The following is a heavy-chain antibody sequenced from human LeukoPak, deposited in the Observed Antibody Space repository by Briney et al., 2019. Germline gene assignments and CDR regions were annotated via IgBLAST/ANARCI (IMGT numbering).Heavy chain of an antibody. J-gene: IGHJ4*02. D-gene: IGHD2-2*01. CDR1: GFTFSSYW. V-gene: IGHV3-74*01. Sequence: GGSLRLSCAASGFTFSSYWMHWVRQAPGKGLVWVSRINSDGSSTSYADSVKGRFTISRDNAKNTLYLQMNSLRAEDTAVYYCARVKRYCSSTSCSNLDYWGQGALVTVSS. CDR2: INSDGSST. CDR3: ARVKRYCSSTSCSNLDY.